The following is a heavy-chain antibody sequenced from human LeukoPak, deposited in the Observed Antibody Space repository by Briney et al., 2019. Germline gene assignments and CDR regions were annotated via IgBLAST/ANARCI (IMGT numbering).Heavy chain of an antibody. CDR2: ISSSSSYI. V-gene: IGHV3-21*01. J-gene: IGHJ3*02. Sequence: GGSLRLSCAASGFTFSSYRMNWVRQAPGKGLEWVSSISSSSSYIYYADSVEGRFTISKDNAKNSLFLQMNTLRAEDTAVYYCARGRYYDSSGPPDAFDIWGQGTMLTVSS. CDR1: GFTFSSYR. D-gene: IGHD3-22*01. CDR3: ARGRYYDSSGPPDAFDI.